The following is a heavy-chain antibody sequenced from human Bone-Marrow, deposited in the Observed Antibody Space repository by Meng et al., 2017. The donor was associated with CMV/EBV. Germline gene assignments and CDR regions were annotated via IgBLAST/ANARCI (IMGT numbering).Heavy chain of an antibody. D-gene: IGHD3-16*01. Sequence: ASVKVSCKTSGYMCIGYYILWLRQAPGQGLEWMGWINPNNGDTKYSQNFQGRVTLTRDTSISTAYMELSSLRSGDTAVYYCARDQGLHWFDPWGQGTLVTVSS. J-gene: IGHJ5*02. CDR1: GYMCIGYY. CDR2: INPNNGDT. CDR3: ARDQGLHWFDP. V-gene: IGHV1-2*02.